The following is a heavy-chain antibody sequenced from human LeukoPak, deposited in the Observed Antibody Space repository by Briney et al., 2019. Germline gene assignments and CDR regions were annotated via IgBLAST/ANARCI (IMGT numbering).Heavy chain of an antibody. CDR2: VNHNSGGK. CDR3: ATTGRMYCSDISWSKFDS. V-gene: IGHV1-2*02. D-gene: IGHD2-2*01. Sequence: ASETVSSTASAFTFSGYYIQGVRQAPGQGREWVGWVNHNSGGKTYAQKFQGRVTMTRDTSNTTVYMDLTRLRSDDTAVYYCATTGRMYCSDISWSKFDSWGQGTLVTVS. CDR1: AFTFSGYY. J-gene: IGHJ4*02.